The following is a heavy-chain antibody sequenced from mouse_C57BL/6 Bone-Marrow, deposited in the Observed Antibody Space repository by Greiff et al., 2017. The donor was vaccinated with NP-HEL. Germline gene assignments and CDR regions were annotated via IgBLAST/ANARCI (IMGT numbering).Heavy chain of an antibody. CDR3: ARQDTVVAFDY. CDR2: IYPGDGDT. D-gene: IGHD1-1*01. V-gene: IGHV1-80*01. Sequence: QVKLKESGAELVKPGASVKISCKASGYAFSSYWMNWVKQRPGKGLEWIGQIYPGDGDTNYNGKFKGKATLTADKSSSTAYMQLSSLTSEDSAVYFCARQDTVVAFDYWGQGTTLTVSS. CDR1: GYAFSSYW. J-gene: IGHJ2*01.